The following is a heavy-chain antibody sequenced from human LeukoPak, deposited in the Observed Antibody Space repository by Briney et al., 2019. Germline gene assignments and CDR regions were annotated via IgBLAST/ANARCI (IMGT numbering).Heavy chain of an antibody. Sequence: ASVKVSCKASGGTFSSYAISWVRQAPGQGLEWMGRIIPILGIANYAQKFQGRVTITADKSTSTAYMELSSLRSEDTAVYYCARDRGDPTYYDILTGYSIGAGGAFDIWGQGTMVIVSS. CDR1: GGTFSSYA. CDR3: ARDRGDPTYYDILTGYSIGAGGAFDI. D-gene: IGHD3-9*01. J-gene: IGHJ3*02. V-gene: IGHV1-69*04. CDR2: IIPILGIA.